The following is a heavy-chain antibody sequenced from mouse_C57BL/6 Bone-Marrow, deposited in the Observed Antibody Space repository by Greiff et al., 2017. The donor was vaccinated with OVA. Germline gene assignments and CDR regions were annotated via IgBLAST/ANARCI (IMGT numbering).Heavy chain of an antibody. J-gene: IGHJ2*01. CDR3: ASGGCGSSYNFDY. Sequence: QVHVKQPGAELVRPGSSVKLSCKASGYTFTSYWMHWVKQRPIQGLDWIGNIDPSDSETHYNQKFKDKATLTVDKSSSTAYMQLSSLTSEDSAVYYCASGGCGSSYNFDYWGQGTTLTVSS. CDR2: IDPSDSET. D-gene: IGHD1-1*01. V-gene: IGHV1-52*01. CDR1: GYTFTSYW.